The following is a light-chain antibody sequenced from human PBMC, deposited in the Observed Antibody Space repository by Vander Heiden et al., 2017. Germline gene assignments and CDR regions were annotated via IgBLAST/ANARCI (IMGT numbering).Light chain of an antibody. CDR3: QQYYSTPPT. CDR2: WAS. J-gene: IGKJ3*01. Sequence: DIVMTQPPDPLAVSLGERATINCKSSQSVLYSSNNKNYLAWYQQKPGQPPKLLIYWASTRESGVPDRFSGSGSGTDFTLTISSLQAEDVAVYYCQQYYSTPPTFGPGTKVDIK. CDR1: QSVLYSSNNKNY. V-gene: IGKV4-1*01.